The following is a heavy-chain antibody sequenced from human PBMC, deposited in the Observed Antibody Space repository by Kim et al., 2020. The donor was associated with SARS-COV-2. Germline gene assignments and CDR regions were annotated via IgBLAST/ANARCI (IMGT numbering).Heavy chain of an antibody. V-gene: IGHV4-34*01. D-gene: IGHD2-2*01. CDR2: INHSGST. J-gene: IGHJ6*03. CDR3: ARGRVGVVPSPILGLGPFWIYYYMGV. Sequence: SETLSLTCAVFGESFSDYYWTWVRRPPGKGLEWIGEINHSGSTNYNPSLKSRVTISSDTSKNQLSLKVTSLTAADTAVYFCARGRVGVVPSPILGLGPFWIYYYMGVWGRGATVTVSS. CDR1: GESFSDYY.